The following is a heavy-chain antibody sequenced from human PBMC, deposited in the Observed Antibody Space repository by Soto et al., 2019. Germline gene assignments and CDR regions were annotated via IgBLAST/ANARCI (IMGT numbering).Heavy chain of an antibody. Sequence: QVQLVQSGAEVKKPGSSVKVSCKASGGTFSSYAISWVRQAPGQGLEWMGWISAYNGNTNYAQKLQGRVTMTTDTSTSTAYMELRSLRSDDTAVYYCARDLDVVVPAAPDYWGQGTLVTVSS. CDR1: GGTFSSYA. J-gene: IGHJ4*02. D-gene: IGHD2-2*01. CDR2: ISAYNGNT. V-gene: IGHV1-18*01. CDR3: ARDLDVVVPAAPDY.